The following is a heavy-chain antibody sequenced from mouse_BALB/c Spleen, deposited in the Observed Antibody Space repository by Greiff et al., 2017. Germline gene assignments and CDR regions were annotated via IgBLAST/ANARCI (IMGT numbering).Heavy chain of an antibody. D-gene: IGHD1-2*01. CDR2: IDPANGNT. V-gene: IGHV14-3*02. CDR1: GFNIKDTY. CDR3: AVITTAVAWFAY. J-gene: IGHJ3*01. Sequence: VQLKQSGAELVKPGASVKLSCTASGFNIKDTYMHWVKQRPEQGLEWIGRIDPANGNTKYDPKFQGKATITADTSSNTAYLQLSSLTSEDTAVYYCAVITTAVAWFAYWGQGTLVTVSA.